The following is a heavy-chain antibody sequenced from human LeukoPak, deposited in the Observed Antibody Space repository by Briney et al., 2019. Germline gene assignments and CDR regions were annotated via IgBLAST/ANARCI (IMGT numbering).Heavy chain of an antibody. CDR3: AREGDFWSGSFDY. V-gene: IGHV4-30-2*01. CDR2: ISHSGSP. CDR1: GGSISSGDYS. Sequence: SETLSLTCAVSGGSISSGDYSWSWIRQPPGKGLEWIGYISHSGSPSYNPSLKSRVTLSVDRSKNQFSLKLSSVTAADTAVYYCAREGDFWSGSFDYWGQGTLVTVSS. D-gene: IGHD3-3*01. J-gene: IGHJ4*02.